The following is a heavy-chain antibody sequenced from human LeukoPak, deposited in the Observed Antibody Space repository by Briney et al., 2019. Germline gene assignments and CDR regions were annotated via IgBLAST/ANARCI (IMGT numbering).Heavy chain of an antibody. V-gene: IGHV3-21*01. D-gene: IGHD1-26*01. CDR1: GFTFSSYN. Sequence: GGSLRLSCAASGFTFSSYNMNWVRQAPGKGLEWVSSITSDSRYMYYADSVKGRFTISRDNAKNSLYLHMNSLRAEDTAVYYCARDKDVGATLLDYWGQGTLVTVSS. CDR2: ITSDSRYM. CDR3: ARDKDVGATLLDY. J-gene: IGHJ4*02.